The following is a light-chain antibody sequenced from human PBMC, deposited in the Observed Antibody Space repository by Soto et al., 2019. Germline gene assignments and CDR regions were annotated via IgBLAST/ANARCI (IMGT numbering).Light chain of an antibody. V-gene: IGKV3-20*01. J-gene: IGKJ1*01. Sequence: EIVLTQSPGTLSLSPGERATLSCRASQSVSSSYLAWYQQKPGQSPRLLIYGASIWATGIPDRFSGGGSGTDFSLTISRLEPEDFAVYYCHQYGGSPTWTFGQGTKVEIK. CDR3: HQYGGSPTWT. CDR2: GAS. CDR1: QSVSSSY.